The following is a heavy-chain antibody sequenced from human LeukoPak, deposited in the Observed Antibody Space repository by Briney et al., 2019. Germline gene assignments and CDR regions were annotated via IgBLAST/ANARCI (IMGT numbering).Heavy chain of an antibody. Sequence: ASVKVSCKTSGYTFTTYAIHWVRQAPGQRLEWMGWINADNGNTKYSQKFQGRVTITRDTSASTAYMELSSLRSEDTAVYYCARGASGTTSWFDSWGQGILVAVSS. CDR1: GYTFTTYA. CDR3: ARGASGTTSWFDS. J-gene: IGHJ5*01. D-gene: IGHD1-7*01. V-gene: IGHV1-3*01. CDR2: INADNGNT.